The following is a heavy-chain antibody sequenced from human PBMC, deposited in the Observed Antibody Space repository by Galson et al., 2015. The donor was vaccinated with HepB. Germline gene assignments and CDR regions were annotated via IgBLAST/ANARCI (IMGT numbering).Heavy chain of an antibody. Sequence: SLRLSCAASGFTFDDYAMHWVRQAPGKGLEWVSGISWNSGSIGYADSVKGRFTISRDNAKNSLYLQMNSLRAEDTALYYCAKGGLQYGHYYYMDVWGKGTTVTVSS. CDR3: AKGGLQYGHYYYMDV. CDR2: ISWNSGSI. CDR1: GFTFDDYA. J-gene: IGHJ6*03. V-gene: IGHV3-9*01. D-gene: IGHD4-11*01.